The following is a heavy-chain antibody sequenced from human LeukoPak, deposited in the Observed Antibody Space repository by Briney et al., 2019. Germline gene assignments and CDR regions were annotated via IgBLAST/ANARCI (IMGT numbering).Heavy chain of an antibody. V-gene: IGHV1-2*06. Sequence: ASVKVSCKVSGYTFTGYYMHWGRQAPGQGREWMGRINPNSGGTNYAQKFQVRVTMTRDTAISTAHLELSRLRSDETAVYYCARAPGKTYKGDFDYWGQGTLVSVSS. D-gene: IGHD5-24*01. CDR1: GYTFTGYY. CDR2: INPNSGGT. J-gene: IGHJ4*02. CDR3: ARAPGKTYKGDFDY.